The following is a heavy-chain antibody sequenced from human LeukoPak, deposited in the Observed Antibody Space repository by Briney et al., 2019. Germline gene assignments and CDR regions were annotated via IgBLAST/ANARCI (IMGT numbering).Heavy chain of an antibody. CDR2: IYQSGST. D-gene: IGHD2-21*02. J-gene: IGHJ2*01. CDR3: ARDRVVTAPFWYFDL. CDR1: GGSISSGGYY. V-gene: IGHV4-30-2*01. Sequence: SETLSLTCTVSGGSISSGGYYWSWIRQPPGKGLEWIGYIYQSGSTYYNPSLKSRVTISVDTSKNQFSLKLSSVTAADTAVYYRARDRVVTAPFWYFDLWGRGTLVTVSS.